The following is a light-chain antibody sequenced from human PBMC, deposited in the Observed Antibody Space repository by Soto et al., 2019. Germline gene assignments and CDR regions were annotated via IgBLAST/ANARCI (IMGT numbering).Light chain of an antibody. J-gene: IGKJ2*01. Sequence: DILLTQSPLSLPVTPGEPASISCRSSQSLLHSTGYNFLDWYLQRPGQSPQLLIYLGSNRASGVPDRFNGSGSGTDFTLKITRVEAEDVGIYYCMQALQTPYTFDQGTKVDIK. CDR3: MQALQTPYT. V-gene: IGKV2-28*01. CDR1: QSLLHSTGYNF. CDR2: LGS.